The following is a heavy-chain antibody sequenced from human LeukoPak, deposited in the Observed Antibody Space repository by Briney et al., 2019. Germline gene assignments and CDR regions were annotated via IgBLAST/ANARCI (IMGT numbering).Heavy chain of an antibody. CDR3: ARDDISDSSGYYLLLDY. D-gene: IGHD3-22*01. V-gene: IGHV1-46*01. Sequence: ASVKVSCKASGYTFTSYYMHWVRQAPGQGLEWMGIINPSGGSTSYAQKFQGRVTMTRDTSTSTVYMELSSLRSEDTAVYYCARDDISDSSGYYLLLDYWGQGTLVTVSS. CDR1: GYTFTSYY. CDR2: INPSGGST. J-gene: IGHJ4*02.